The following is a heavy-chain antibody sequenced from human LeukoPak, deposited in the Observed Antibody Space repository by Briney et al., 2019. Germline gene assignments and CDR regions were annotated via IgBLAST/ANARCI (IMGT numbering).Heavy chain of an antibody. J-gene: IGHJ3*02. CDR3: AKPARTDAFDI. CDR1: GFPLSNYA. Sequence: GGSLRLSCVASGFPLSNYAMNWVRQAPGKGLKWVSSISGSGGNTYYADSVKGRFTISRDNSKNTLYLQMNSLRAEDTAVYYCAKPARTDAFDIWGQGTMITVSS. CDR2: ISGSGGNT. D-gene: IGHD1-14*01. V-gene: IGHV3-23*01.